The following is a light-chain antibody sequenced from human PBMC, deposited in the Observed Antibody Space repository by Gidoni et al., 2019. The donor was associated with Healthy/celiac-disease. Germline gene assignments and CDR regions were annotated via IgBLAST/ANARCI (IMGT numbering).Light chain of an antibody. CDR3: QQYNNWPPYS. J-gene: IGKJ2*03. CDR1: QRVSSN. V-gene: IGKV3-15*01. CDR2: GAS. Sequence: EIVMTQSPATLSVSPGERATLSCRASQRVSSNLAWYQQKPGQAPRPLIYGASTRATGTPARFSGSGSGTEFTLTISSLQSEDFAVYYCQQYNNWPPYSFGQGTKLEIK.